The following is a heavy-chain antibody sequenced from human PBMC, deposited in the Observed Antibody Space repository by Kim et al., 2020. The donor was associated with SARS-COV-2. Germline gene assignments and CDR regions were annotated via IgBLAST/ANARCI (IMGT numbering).Heavy chain of an antibody. CDR2: ISSSSSYI. J-gene: IGHJ3*02. CDR3: ARESPLPTVVPAPDAFDI. CDR1: GFTFSSYS. D-gene: IGHD2-21*02. V-gene: IGHV3-21*01. Sequence: GGSLRLSCAASGFTFSSYSMNWVRQAPGKGLEWVSSISSSSSYIYYADSVKGRFTISRDNAKNSLYLQMNSLRAEDTAVYYCARESPLPTVVPAPDAFDIWGQGTMVTVSS.